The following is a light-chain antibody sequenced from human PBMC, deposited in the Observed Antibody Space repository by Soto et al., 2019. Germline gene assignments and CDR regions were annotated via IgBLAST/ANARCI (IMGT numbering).Light chain of an antibody. Sequence: EIVLTQSPGTLSLSPGERATLSCTASQSVSSSYLAWYQQKPGQAPRLLIYGASSRATGIPDRFSGSGSGTDFTLTISRLEPEDSAVYYCQQYGGSPWTFGQGTKVEIK. J-gene: IGKJ1*01. V-gene: IGKV3-20*01. CDR3: QQYGGSPWT. CDR1: QSVSSSY. CDR2: GAS.